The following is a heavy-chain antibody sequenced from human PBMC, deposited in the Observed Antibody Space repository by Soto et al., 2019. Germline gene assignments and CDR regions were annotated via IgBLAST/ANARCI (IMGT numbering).Heavy chain of an antibody. D-gene: IGHD3-10*01. CDR3: ARDPSGGSGSYSDY. CDR1: GFTFSSYG. CDR2: IWYDGSNK. J-gene: IGHJ4*02. V-gene: IGHV3-33*01. Sequence: QVQLVESGGGVVQPGRSLRLSCAASGFTFSSYGMHWVRQAPGKGLEWVAVIWYDGSNKYYADSVKGRFTISRDNSKNTLYMQMNSLRAEDTAVYYCARDPSGGSGSYSDYWGQGTLVTVSS.